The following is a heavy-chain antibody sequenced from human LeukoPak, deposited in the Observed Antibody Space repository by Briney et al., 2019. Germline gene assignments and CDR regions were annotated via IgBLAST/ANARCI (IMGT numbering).Heavy chain of an antibody. V-gene: IGHV4-59*08. D-gene: IGHD3-3*01. J-gene: IGHJ5*02. Sequence: SETLSLTCTVSGGSISSYYWSWIRQPPGKGLEWSGYIYYSGSTNYNPSLKSRVTISVDTSKNQFSLKLSSVTAADTALYYCARHNYYNFWNALNWFDPWGQGTPVTVSS. CDR1: GGSISSYY. CDR2: IYYSGST. CDR3: ARHNYYNFWNALNWFDP.